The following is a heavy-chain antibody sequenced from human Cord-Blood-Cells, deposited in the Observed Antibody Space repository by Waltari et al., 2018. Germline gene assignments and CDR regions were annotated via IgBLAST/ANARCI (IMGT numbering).Heavy chain of an antibody. D-gene: IGHD1-26*01. CDR1: GASISSYY. CDR3: ARERIVGATGWFDP. V-gene: IGHV4-4*07. CDR2: IYTSGST. Sequence: QVQLQESGPGLVKPSENLSLTGTVSGASISSYYWSWIRQPAGKGLGWIGRIYTSGSTNYNPSLKSRVTMSVDTSKNQFSLKLSSVTAADTAVYYCARERIVGATGWFDPWGQGTLVTVSS. J-gene: IGHJ5*02.